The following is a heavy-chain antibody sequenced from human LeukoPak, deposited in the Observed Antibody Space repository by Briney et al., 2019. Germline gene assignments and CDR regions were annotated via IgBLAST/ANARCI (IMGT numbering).Heavy chain of an antibody. CDR3: ARQLWSGYYFDY. CDR2: IIPIFGTA. V-gene: IGHV1-69*13. Sequence: ASVKVSFKASGGTFSSYAISWVRQAPGQGLEWMGGIIPIFGTANYAQKFQGRVTITADESTSTAYMQLSSLRSEDTAVYYCARQLWSGYYFDYWGQGTLVTVSS. J-gene: IGHJ4*02. D-gene: IGHD3-3*01. CDR1: GGTFSSYA.